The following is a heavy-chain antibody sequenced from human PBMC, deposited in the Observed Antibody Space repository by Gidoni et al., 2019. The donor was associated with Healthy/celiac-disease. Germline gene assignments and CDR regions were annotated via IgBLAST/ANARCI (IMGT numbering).Heavy chain of an antibody. CDR2: ISYDGSNK. CDR3: AKVGDSSSWYGIGGGGYYGMDV. CDR1: GFTFSSYG. Sequence: QVQLVESGGGVVQPGRSLRLSCAASGFTFSSYGMHWVRQAPGKGLEWVAVISYDGSNKYYADSVKGRFTISRDNSKNTRYLQMNSLRAEDTAVYYCAKVGDSSSWYGIGGGGYYGMDVWGQGTTVTVSS. D-gene: IGHD6-13*01. J-gene: IGHJ6*02. V-gene: IGHV3-30*18.